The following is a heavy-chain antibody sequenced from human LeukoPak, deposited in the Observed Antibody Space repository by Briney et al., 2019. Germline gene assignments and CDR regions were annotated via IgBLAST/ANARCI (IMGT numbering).Heavy chain of an antibody. Sequence: PGGSLRLSCTASGFTLSSYAMTWVRQAPGKGLKWVSTISGSGGSIYYADSVKGRFTISRDNSRNTLSLQMNSLRVEDTAVYYCAKQAYSSSWYNWFDPWGQGALVTVSS. V-gene: IGHV3-23*01. CDR2: ISGSGGSI. D-gene: IGHD6-13*01. J-gene: IGHJ5*02. CDR1: GFTLSSYA. CDR3: AKQAYSSSWYNWFDP.